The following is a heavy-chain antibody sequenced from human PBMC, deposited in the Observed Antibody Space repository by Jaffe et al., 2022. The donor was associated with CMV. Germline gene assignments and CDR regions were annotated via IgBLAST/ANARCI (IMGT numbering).Heavy chain of an antibody. CDR1: GGSISSSSYY. D-gene: IGHD3-3*01. V-gene: IGHV4-39*01. CDR2: IYYSGST. CDR3: ARRGMAIKYDFWSGSEPFDP. J-gene: IGHJ5*02. Sequence: QLQLQESGPGLVKPSETLSLTCTVSGGSISSSSYYWGWIRQPPGKGLEWIGSIYYSGSTYYNPSLKSRVTISVDTSKNQFSLKLSSVTAADTAVYYCARRGMAIKYDFWSGSEPFDPWGQGTLVTVSS.